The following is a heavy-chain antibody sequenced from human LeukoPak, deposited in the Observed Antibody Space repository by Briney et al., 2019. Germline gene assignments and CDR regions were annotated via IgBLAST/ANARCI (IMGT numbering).Heavy chain of an antibody. D-gene: IGHD4-23*01. J-gene: IGHJ4*02. CDR3: ARRGSVTHRFDY. V-gene: IGHV4-39*01. Sequence: PSETLSLTCTVSGGSISSSSYYWGWIRQPPGKGLEWIGSIFYSGSTFYNPSLKSRITISVDTSKHQFSLKLTSVTAADTAVYYCARRGSVTHRFDYWGQGTLVTVSS. CDR1: GGSISSSSYY. CDR2: IFYSGST.